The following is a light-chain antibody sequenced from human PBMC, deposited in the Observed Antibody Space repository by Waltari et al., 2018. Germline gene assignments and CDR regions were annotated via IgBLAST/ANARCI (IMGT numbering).Light chain of an antibody. CDR2: DAS. CDR3: QQYNRWPPIT. CDR1: QSVSSH. Sequence: EIVLTQSPATLSVSPGETATLSCRTSQSVSSHVAWYQKKPGQAPRLLIYDASTRAPSIPARFRGSGSGTEFTLTISSLQSEDFAVYYCQQYNRWPPITFGQGTRLEIK. V-gene: IGKV3-15*01. J-gene: IGKJ5*01.